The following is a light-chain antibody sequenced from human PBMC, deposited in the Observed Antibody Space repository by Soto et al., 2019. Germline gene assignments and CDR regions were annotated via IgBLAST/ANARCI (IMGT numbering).Light chain of an antibody. CDR3: QQCYATPYT. CDR2: WAS. V-gene: IGKV4-1*01. J-gene: IGKJ2*01. CDR1: QSVLSSSNNKNY. Sequence: DIVMTQSPDSLAVSLGERATINCKSSQSVLSSSNNKNYLAWYQKKPGQPPKLLIYWASMRESGVPDRFSGSGSGIEFTLTIGSLQSEDVAVYYGQQCYATPYTFGQGTKLEIK.